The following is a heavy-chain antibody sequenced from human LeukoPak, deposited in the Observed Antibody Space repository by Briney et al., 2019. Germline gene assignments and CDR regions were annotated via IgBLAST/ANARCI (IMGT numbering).Heavy chain of an antibody. CDR2: IIPIFGTA. CDR3: ARASVSAAGDY. CDR1: GGTFSSYA. V-gene: IGHV1-69*05. D-gene: IGHD6-13*01. J-gene: IGHJ4*02. Sequence: ASVKVSCKASGGTFSSYAISWVRQAPGQGLEWMGGIIPIFGTANYAQKFQGRVTMTRDTSTSTVYMELSSLRSDDTAVYYCARASVSAAGDYWGQGTLVTVSS.